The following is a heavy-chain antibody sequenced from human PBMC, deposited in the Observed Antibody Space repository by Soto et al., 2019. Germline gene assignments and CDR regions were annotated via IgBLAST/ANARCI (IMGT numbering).Heavy chain of an antibody. CDR1: GYTFTSYA. V-gene: IGHV1-3*01. CDR3: ARDQSWQELVWWLDP. Sequence: GASVKVSCKASGYTFTSYAMHWVRQAPGQRLEWMGWINAGNGNTKYSQKFQGRVTITRDTSASTAYMELSSLRSEDAAVYYCARDQSWQELVWWLDPCGEGTLVTVAS. D-gene: IGHD6-13*01. J-gene: IGHJ5*02. CDR2: INAGNGNT.